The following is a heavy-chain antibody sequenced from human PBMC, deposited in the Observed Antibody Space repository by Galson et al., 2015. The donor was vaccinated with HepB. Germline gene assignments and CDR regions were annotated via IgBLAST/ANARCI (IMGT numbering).Heavy chain of an antibody. CDR1: GFTFSSYA. CDR2: ISSNGGST. J-gene: IGHJ4*02. V-gene: IGHV3-64D*06. Sequence: SLRLSCAASGFTFSSYAMHWVRQAPGKGLEYVSAISSNGGSTYYADSVKGRLTISRDNSKNTLYLQMSSLRAEDTAVYYCVKVKDDNSISYYFDYCGQGNLVTVSS. CDR3: VKVKDDNSISYYFDY. D-gene: IGHD3-3*02.